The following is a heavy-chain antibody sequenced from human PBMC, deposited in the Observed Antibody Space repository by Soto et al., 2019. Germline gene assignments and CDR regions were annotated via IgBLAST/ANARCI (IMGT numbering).Heavy chain of an antibody. CDR3: ARPLRAESSGYGMDV. V-gene: IGHV5-51*01. CDR2: IYPGDSAT. Sequence: GESLKISCVGSGYSFTNYWIAWVRQMPGKGLEWMGIIYPGDSATRYSPSFEGRVTMSDDKSSSTAYLQWRSLKASETAMYYCARPLRAESSGYGMDVWGQGTTVTVSS. D-gene: IGHD3-22*01. CDR1: GYSFTNYW. J-gene: IGHJ6*02.